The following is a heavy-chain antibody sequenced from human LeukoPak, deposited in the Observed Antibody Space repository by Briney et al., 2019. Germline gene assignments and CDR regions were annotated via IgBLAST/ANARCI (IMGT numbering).Heavy chain of an antibody. CDR3: ARDEEGYYDSSGRIDY. Sequence: GGSLRLSCAASGFTFSSYSMNWVRQAPGKGLEWVSSISSSSSYIYYADSVKGRFTISRDNAKNSLYLQMNSLRAEDTAVYYCARDEEGYYDSSGRIDYWGQGTLVTVSS. V-gene: IGHV3-21*01. D-gene: IGHD3-22*01. CDR2: ISSSSSYI. J-gene: IGHJ4*02. CDR1: GFTFSSYS.